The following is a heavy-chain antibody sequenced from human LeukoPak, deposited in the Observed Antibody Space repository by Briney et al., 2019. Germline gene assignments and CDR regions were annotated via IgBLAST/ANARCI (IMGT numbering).Heavy chain of an antibody. D-gene: IGHD1-26*01. CDR2: IKQDGSDK. J-gene: IGHJ5*02. CDR1: GFTFSSYW. CDR3: VSGSSHNSFS. Sequence: PGGSLRLSCAASGFTFSSYWMSWVRQAPGKGLEWVANIKQDGSDKHYVDSVKGRFTISRDNAKNSLYLQMNSLSAEDTAVYYSVSGSSHNSFSWGQGDLLSVSS. V-gene: IGHV3-7*01.